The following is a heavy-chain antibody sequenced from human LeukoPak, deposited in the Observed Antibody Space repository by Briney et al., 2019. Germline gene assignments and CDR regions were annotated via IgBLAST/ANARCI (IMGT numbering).Heavy chain of an antibody. D-gene: IGHD6-13*01. CDR2: ISGSGGST. V-gene: IGHV3-23*01. J-gene: IGHJ4*02. Sequence: GGSLRLSCAASGFTFSSYATSWVRQAPGKGLEWVSAISGSGGSTYYADSVKGRFTISRDNSKNTLYLQMNSLRAEDTAVYYCARKSTAARLDDYWGQGTLVTVSS. CDR1: GFTFSSYA. CDR3: ARKSTAARLDDY.